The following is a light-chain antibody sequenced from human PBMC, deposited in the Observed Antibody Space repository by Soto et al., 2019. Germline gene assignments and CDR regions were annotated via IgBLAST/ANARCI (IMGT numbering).Light chain of an antibody. CDR3: QQSYTTPLT. CDR2: AAS. J-gene: IGKJ4*02. CDR1: QSITTY. Sequence: DIQMTQSPSSLSASVGDRVTITCRARQSITTYLNWFQQQPGKAPKLLIYAASRLQSGVPSRFTGSGFGTDVTLTISSLQPGDFATYYCQQSYTTPLTFGGGTKVQIK. V-gene: IGKV1-39*01.